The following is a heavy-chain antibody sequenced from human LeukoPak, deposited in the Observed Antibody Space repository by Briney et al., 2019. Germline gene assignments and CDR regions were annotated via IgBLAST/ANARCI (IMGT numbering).Heavy chain of an antibody. Sequence: GGSLRLPCAASGFPFSDSYMSGMPQTPGKGREWLSYISSSSSDTNYADSVKGRFTISRDNAKNSLYLQMNSLRAEDTAVYYCARGSRTIELGDDYWGQGTLVTVSS. V-gene: IGHV3-11*06. J-gene: IGHJ4*02. CDR3: ARGSRTIELGDDY. CDR1: GFPFSDSY. CDR2: ISSSSSDT. D-gene: IGHD5-24*01.